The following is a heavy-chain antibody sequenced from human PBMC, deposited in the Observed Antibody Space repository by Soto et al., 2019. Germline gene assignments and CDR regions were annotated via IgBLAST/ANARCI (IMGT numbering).Heavy chain of an antibody. J-gene: IGHJ6*02. CDR3: ARDSVVVVASRDYYYGMDV. CDR1: GGSVSSGSYY. V-gene: IGHV4-61*01. D-gene: IGHD2-15*01. Sequence: SETLSLTCTVSGGSVSSGSYYWSWIRQPPGKGLEWIGYIYYSGSTNYNPSLKSRVTISVDTSKNQFSLKLSSVTAADTAVYYCARDSVVVVASRDYYYGMDVWGQGTTVTSP. CDR2: IYYSGST.